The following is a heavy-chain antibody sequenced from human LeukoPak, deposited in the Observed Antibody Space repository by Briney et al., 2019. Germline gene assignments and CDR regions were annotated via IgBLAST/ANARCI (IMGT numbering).Heavy chain of an antibody. V-gene: IGHV3-11*01. D-gene: IGHD2-2*01. Sequence: GALRLSCAASGFTFSDYYMSWIRQAPGKGLEWVSYISSSGSTIYYADSVKGRFTISRDNAKNSLYLQMNSLRAEDTAVYYCARDPSKPAEPRWYFDLWGRGTLVTVSS. J-gene: IGHJ2*01. CDR3: ARDPSKPAEPRWYFDL. CDR2: ISSSGSTI. CDR1: GFTFSDYY.